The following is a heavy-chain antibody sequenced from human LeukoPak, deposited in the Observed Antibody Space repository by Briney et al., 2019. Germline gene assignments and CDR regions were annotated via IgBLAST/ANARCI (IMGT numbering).Heavy chain of an antibody. Sequence: GGSLRLSCAASGFTFSNAWMSWVRQAPGKGLEWVGRIKSNTDGGTTDYPAPVKGRFIISRDDSKNTLYLQMNSLRTEDTAVYFCSTGPIKLLANFDYWGQGTLVTVSS. CDR1: GFTFSNAW. D-gene: IGHD3-3*02. CDR3: STGPIKLLANFDY. CDR2: IKSNTDGGTT. J-gene: IGHJ4*02. V-gene: IGHV3-15*01.